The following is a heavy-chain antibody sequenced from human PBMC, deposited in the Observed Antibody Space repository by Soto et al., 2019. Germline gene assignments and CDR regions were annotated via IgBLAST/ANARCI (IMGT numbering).Heavy chain of an antibody. CDR2: ISSSSSYI. D-gene: IGHD5-18*01. J-gene: IGHJ4*02. CDR3: ARDLGYSYGDWGH. V-gene: IGHV3-21*01. CDR1: GFTLSSYS. Sequence: PVGSLRLSCAASGFTLSSYSMNWVRQAPGKGLEWVSSISSSSSYIYYADSVKGRFTISRDNAKNSLYLQMNSLRAEDTAVYYCARDLGYSYGDWGHWGQGTLVPVSS.